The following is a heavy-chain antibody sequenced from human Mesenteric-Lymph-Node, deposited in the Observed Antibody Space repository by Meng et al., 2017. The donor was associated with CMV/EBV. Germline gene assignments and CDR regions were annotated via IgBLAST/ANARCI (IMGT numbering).Heavy chain of an antibody. J-gene: IGHJ4*02. V-gene: IGHV4-30-4*08. CDR2: IYYSGST. CDR1: GGSISSGDYY. Sequence: QVALQESGPGLVTPSQTLSLTCTVSGGSISSGDYYWSWIRQPPGKGLEWIGYIYYSGSTYYNPSLKSRVTISVDTSKNQFSLKLSSVTAADTAVYYCAREGSGSWFGAATFDYWGQGTLVTVSS. D-gene: IGHD3-10*01. CDR3: AREGSGSWFGAATFDY.